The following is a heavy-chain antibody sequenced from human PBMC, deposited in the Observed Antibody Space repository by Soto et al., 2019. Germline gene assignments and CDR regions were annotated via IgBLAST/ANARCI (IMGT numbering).Heavy chain of an antibody. CDR1: GGSISSGGYS. D-gene: IGHD5-12*01. CDR3: ARGSDSGLDY. V-gene: IGHV4-30-2*01. J-gene: IGHJ4*02. CDR2: IYRSGST. Sequence: SETLSLTCAVSGGSISSGGYSWSWIRQPPGKGLEWIGYIYRSGSTYYNPSLKSRVTISVDRSKNQFSLKLSSVTAADTAVYYCARGSDSGLDYWGQGTLVTVSS.